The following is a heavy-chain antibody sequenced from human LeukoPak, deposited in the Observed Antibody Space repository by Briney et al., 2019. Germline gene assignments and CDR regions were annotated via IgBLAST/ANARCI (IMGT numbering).Heavy chain of an antibody. D-gene: IGHD6-13*01. CDR3: ARIYYSSSYDYWYFDL. Sequence: SETLSLACTVSGGYIRSYYWSWIRQPPGKGLEWIGYIYYSGSTNYNPSLKSRVTISVDTSKKQLSLKLSSVTAADTAVYYCARIYYSSSYDYWYFDLWGRGTLVTVSS. J-gene: IGHJ2*01. CDR2: IYYSGST. V-gene: IGHV4-59*01. CDR1: GGYIRSYY.